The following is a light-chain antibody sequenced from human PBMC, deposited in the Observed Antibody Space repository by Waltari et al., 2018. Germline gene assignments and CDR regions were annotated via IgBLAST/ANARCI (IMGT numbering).Light chain of an antibody. J-gene: IGLJ3*02. Sequence: QSVLTQPPSASGAPGQRVTISCSGSSPNIENNNVYWYQQVPGTAPKTLRYMNDERPSGVPDRFSGSKSGTSASLAISGLRSEDEAHYYCAAWDASLGAWLFGGGTKLTVL. V-gene: IGLV1-47*01. CDR2: MND. CDR1: SPNIENNN. CDR3: AAWDASLGAWL.